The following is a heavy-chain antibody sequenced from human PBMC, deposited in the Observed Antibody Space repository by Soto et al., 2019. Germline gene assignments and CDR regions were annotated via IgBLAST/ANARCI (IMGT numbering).Heavy chain of an antibody. CDR2: ISGTSNII. CDR1: GFTFISYG. CDR3: TRDEGYCSGGRCYFVYFHY. Sequence: EVQLMESGGSLVQPGGSLRLSCEASGFTFISYGINWVRQAPGKGLEWVSYISGTSNIIYYADSVKGRFTVSRDTAKNSVYLQMNSLRAEDTAVYYCTRDEGYCSGGRCYFVYFHYWGQGTLATVSS. D-gene: IGHD2-15*01. J-gene: IGHJ1*01. V-gene: IGHV3-48*01.